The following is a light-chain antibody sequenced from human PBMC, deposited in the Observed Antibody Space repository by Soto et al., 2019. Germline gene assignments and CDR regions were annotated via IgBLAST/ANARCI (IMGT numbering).Light chain of an antibody. CDR2: EVT. V-gene: IGLV2-14*01. CDR1: SNYKY. J-gene: IGLJ2*01. Sequence: QSALTQPASVSGSPGQSITISCTGTSNYKYVSWYLHHPGKAPKLIIFEVTDRPSGVSNRFSGSKSGNTASLTISGLQTEDEAEYYCSSYTAGRWIFGGGTKLTVL. CDR3: SSYTAGRWI.